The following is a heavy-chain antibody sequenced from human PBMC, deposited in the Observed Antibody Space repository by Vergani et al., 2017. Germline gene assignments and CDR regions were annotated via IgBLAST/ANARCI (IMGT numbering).Heavy chain of an antibody. Sequence: EVQLVESGGGLVKPGGSLRLSCAASGFTFSSYSMNWVRQAPGKGLEWVSSISSSSSYIYYADSVKGRFTISRDNAKNSLYLQMNSLRAEDTAMYYCARHQAHQGGAWFDPWGQGTLVTVSS. CDR1: GFTFSSYS. V-gene: IGHV3-21*04. CDR3: ARHQAHQGGAWFDP. CDR2: ISSSSSYI. D-gene: IGHD2-2*01. J-gene: IGHJ5*02.